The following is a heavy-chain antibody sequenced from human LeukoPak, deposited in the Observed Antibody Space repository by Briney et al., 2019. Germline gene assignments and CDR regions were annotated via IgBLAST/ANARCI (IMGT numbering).Heavy chain of an antibody. CDR1: GYTFTIYY. V-gene: IGHV1-46*01. CDR3: ARGGVVAYCGGDCYTNNWFDP. D-gene: IGHD2-21*02. J-gene: IGHJ5*02. CDR2: INPSGGST. Sequence: ASVKVSFKASGYTFTIYYMHWVRQAPGQGLEWMGIINPSGGSTSYAQKFQGRVTMTRDMSTSTVYMELSSLRSEDTAVYYCARGGVVAYCGGDCYTNNWFDPWGQGTLVTVSS.